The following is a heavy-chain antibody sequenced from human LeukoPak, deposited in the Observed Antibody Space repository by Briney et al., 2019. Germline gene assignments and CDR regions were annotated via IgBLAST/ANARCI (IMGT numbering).Heavy chain of an antibody. CDR1: GFNFFTYG. J-gene: IGHJ4*02. CDR3: ASARGYSSEYK. CDR2: IWYDGSNK. D-gene: IGHD6-19*01. V-gene: IGHV3-33*01. Sequence: PGGSLRLSCAASGFNFFTYGMHWVRQAPGKGLEWVAVIWYDGSNKYYADSVKGRFTIFRDNSKNTLYLRMNSLRAEDTALYYCASARGYSSEYKWGQGTLVTVSS.